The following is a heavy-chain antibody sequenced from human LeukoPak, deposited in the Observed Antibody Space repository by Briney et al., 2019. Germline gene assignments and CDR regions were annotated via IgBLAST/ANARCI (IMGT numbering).Heavy chain of an antibody. CDR2: ISGSGGST. V-gene: IGHV3-23*01. J-gene: IGHJ3*02. CDR1: GFTFSNYA. D-gene: IGHD6-13*01. Sequence: GGSLRLSCAASGFTFSNYAMIWVRQAPGKGLEWVSAISGSGGSTYYADSVKGRFTISRDNSKNTLYLQMNSLRAEDTAVYYCAKEGIAAAGTPHDAFDIWGQGTMVTVSS. CDR3: AKEGIAAAGTPHDAFDI.